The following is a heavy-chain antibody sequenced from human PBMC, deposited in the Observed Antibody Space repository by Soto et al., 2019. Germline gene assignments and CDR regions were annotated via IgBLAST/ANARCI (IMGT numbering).Heavy chain of an antibody. CDR1: GFIVSSTY. CDR3: ARFRYTGTYSSRFLDY. D-gene: IGHD1-26*01. CDR2: LYTGTDT. J-gene: IGHJ4*02. Sequence: EVQLVESGGGLIQPGGSLRLSCAASGFIVSSTYLTWVRQAPGKGLEWVAILYTGTDTVYADSVKGRFTISRDSSKNTFYLQMNSLRVEDTAMYFCARFRYTGTYSSRFLDYWGRGSLVTVSS. V-gene: IGHV3-53*01.